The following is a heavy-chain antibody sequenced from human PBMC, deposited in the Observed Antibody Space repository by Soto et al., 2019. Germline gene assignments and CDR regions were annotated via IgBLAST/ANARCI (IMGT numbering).Heavy chain of an antibody. V-gene: IGHV4-59*01. CDR2: IYYSGTT. CDR1: GGSISSYY. D-gene: IGHD1-26*01. J-gene: IGHJ4*02. CDR3: ARVLPTPNYFDY. Sequence: SETLSLTCTVSGGSISSYYWSWIRQPPGKGLEWIGYIYYSGTTNYSPSLKSRVTMSVDTSKNQFSLKLSSVSAADTAVYYCARVLPTPNYFDYWGQGTLVTV.